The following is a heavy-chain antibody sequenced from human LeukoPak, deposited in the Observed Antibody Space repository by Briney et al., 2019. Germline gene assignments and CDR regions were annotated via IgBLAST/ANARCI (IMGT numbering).Heavy chain of an antibody. CDR3: ASDSGSYLDTFDI. V-gene: IGHV4-59*08. D-gene: IGHD1-26*01. J-gene: IGHJ3*02. CDR1: GSSISSYY. Sequence: SETLSLTCTVSGSSISSYYWSWIRQPPGKGLEWLGCIYYSGSTKYNPSLKSRVTISLDTSKNQFSLKLGSVTAADTAVYYCASDSGSYLDTFDIWGQGTMVTVSS. CDR2: IYYSGST.